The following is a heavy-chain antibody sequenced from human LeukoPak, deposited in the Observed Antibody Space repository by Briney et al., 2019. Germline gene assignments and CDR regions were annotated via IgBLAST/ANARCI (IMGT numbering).Heavy chain of an antibody. CDR2: ISDSGGVT. D-gene: IGHD6-6*01. Sequence: PGGSLRLSCAASGFTFNNYAMSWVRQAPGKGLEWGSAISDSGGVTKYADSVKGRFTISRDNSKNTLYLQMNSLRAEDTAVYYCARVVSSSTRPYSSSGPYFDYWGQGTLVTVSS. V-gene: IGHV3-23*01. CDR3: ARVVSSSTRPYSSSGPYFDY. J-gene: IGHJ4*02. CDR1: GFTFNNYA.